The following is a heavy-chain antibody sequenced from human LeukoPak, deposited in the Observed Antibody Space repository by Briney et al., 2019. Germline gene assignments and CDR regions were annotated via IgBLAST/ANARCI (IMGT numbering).Heavy chain of an antibody. CDR2: VYYSGST. CDR3: GGMSGMDRGGYFDL. Sequence: KPSETLSLTCTVSGGSISSSSYYWGWVRQPPGKGLEWIGIVYYSGSTYYNPSLKSRVTISVDTSKNQFSLRLSSVTAADTAVHYCGGMSGMDRGGYFDLWGRGTLVTVSS. D-gene: IGHD3-10*01. J-gene: IGHJ2*01. CDR1: GGSISSSSYY. V-gene: IGHV4-39*01.